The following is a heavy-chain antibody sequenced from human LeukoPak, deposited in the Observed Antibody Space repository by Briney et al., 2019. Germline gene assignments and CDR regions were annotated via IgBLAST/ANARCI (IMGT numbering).Heavy chain of an antibody. Sequence: SGTLSLTCTVSVGSISSYYWSWTRQPPGKGLDGMGYIYYSGSTNYNPSLKSRVTISVDKSKTPFSLKLSSVTAADTAVYYCARVNHFWSGYHAPNWFDSWGQGTLVTVSS. V-gene: IGHV4-59*01. CDR1: VGSISSYY. D-gene: IGHD3-3*02. J-gene: IGHJ5*01. CDR2: IYYSGST. CDR3: ARVNHFWSGYHAPNWFDS.